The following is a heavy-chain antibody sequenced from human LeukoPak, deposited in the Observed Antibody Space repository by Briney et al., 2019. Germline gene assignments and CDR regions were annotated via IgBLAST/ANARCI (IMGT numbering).Heavy chain of an antibody. V-gene: IGHV1-18*01. Sequence: ASVKVSCKASGYTFTSYGISWVRQAPGQGLEWMGWISAYNGNTNYAQKLQGRVTMTTDTSTSTAYMELSRLRSDDTAVYYCARGSGYYPYDAFDIWGQGTMVTVSS. D-gene: IGHD3-22*01. J-gene: IGHJ3*02. CDR2: ISAYNGNT. CDR1: GYTFTSYG. CDR3: ARGSGYYPYDAFDI.